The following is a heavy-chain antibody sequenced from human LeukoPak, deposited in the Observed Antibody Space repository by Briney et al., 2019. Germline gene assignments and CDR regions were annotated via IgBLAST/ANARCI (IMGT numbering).Heavy chain of an antibody. Sequence: SETLSLTCAVYGGSFSGYYWSWTRQPPGKGLEWIGEISHSGSTNYNPSLKSRVTISVDTSKNQFSLKLSSVTAADTAVYYCARHLRITIFGVVSKGTYFDYWGQGTLVTVSS. CDR2: ISHSGST. CDR1: GGSFSGYY. D-gene: IGHD3-3*01. J-gene: IGHJ4*02. V-gene: IGHV4-34*01. CDR3: ARHLRITIFGVVSKGTYFDY.